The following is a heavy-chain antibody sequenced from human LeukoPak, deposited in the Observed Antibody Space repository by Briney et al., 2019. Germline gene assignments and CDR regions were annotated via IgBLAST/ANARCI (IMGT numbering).Heavy chain of an antibody. V-gene: IGHV1-18*01. J-gene: IGHJ4*02. CDR1: GYTFTSYG. CDR3: ARDFPSIEGSSWFVIDY. CDR2: ISAYNGNT. Sequence: ASVKVSCKASGYTFTSYGISWVRQAPGQGLEWMGWISAYNGNTNYAQKLQGGVTMTTDTSTSTAYMELRSLRSDDTAVYYCARDFPSIEGSSWFVIDYWGQGTLVTVSS. D-gene: IGHD6-13*01.